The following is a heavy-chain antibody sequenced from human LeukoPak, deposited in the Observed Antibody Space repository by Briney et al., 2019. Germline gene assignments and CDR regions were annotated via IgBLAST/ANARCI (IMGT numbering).Heavy chain of an antibody. V-gene: IGHV3-11*01. D-gene: IGHD3-16*01. CDR2: ISNSGNTI. CDR1: GFTFGDYY. CDR3: AGYRVITSDYFDP. Sequence: GGSLRLSCAASGFTFGDYYMTWIRQAPGKVLEWVSYISNSGNTIKEADSVKGRFTISRDNAQNSLFLQMKSLRAEDTAVYYCAGYRVITSDYFDPWGQGTLVTVSS. J-gene: IGHJ4*02.